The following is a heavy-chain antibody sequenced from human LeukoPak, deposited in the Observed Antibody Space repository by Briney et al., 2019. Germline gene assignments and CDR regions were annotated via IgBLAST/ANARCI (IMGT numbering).Heavy chain of an antibody. Sequence: GGSLRLSCAASGFTFSSYGMHWVRQAPGKGLEWVAFIRYDGSNKYYADSVKGRFTISRDNSKNTLYLQMNSLRAEDTAVYYCAVLRYCSSTSCYDYIDYWGQGTLVTVSS. CDR1: GFTFSSYG. J-gene: IGHJ4*02. V-gene: IGHV3-30*02. CDR2: IRYDGSNK. D-gene: IGHD2-2*01. CDR3: AVLRYCSSTSCYDYIDY.